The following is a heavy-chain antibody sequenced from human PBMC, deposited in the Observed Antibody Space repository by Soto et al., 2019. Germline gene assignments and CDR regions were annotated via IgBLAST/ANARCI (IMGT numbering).Heavy chain of an antibody. CDR3: AKGRPKYSSGWYFDY. CDR1: GFTFSSYG. Sequence: QVQLVESGGGVVQPGRSLRLSCAASGFTFSSYGMHWVRPAPGKGLEWVAVISYDGSNKYYADSVKGRFTISRDNSKNTLYLQMNSLRAEDTAVYYCAKGRPKYSSGWYFDYWGQGTLVTVSS. V-gene: IGHV3-30*18. J-gene: IGHJ4*02. D-gene: IGHD6-19*01. CDR2: ISYDGSNK.